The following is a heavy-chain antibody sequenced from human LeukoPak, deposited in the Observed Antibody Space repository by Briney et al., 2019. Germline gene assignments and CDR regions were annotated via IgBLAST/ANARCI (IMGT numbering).Heavy chain of an antibody. Sequence: PSETLSLTCAVYGGSFSGYYWSWIRQPPGKGLEWIGEINHSGSTNYNPSLKSRVTISVDTSKNQFSLKLSSVTAADTAVYYCARGSEYSRYHWGQGTLVTVSS. D-gene: IGHD6-6*01. CDR1: GGSFSGYY. J-gene: IGHJ5*02. V-gene: IGHV4-34*01. CDR2: INHSGST. CDR3: ARGSEYSRYH.